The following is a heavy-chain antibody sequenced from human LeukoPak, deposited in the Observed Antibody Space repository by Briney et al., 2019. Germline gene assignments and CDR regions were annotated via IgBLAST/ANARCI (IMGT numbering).Heavy chain of an antibody. CDR2: IYTSGST. J-gene: IGHJ6*02. CDR3: ARVGDILTSYYYGMDV. D-gene: IGHD3-9*01. CDR1: GGSISSYY. V-gene: IGHV4-4*07. Sequence: PSETLSLTCTVSGGSISSYYWSWIRQPAGKGLEWIGRIYTSGSTNYNPSLKSRVTMSVDTSKNQFSLKLSSVTAADTAVYYCARVGDILTSYYYGMDVWGQGTTVTVSS.